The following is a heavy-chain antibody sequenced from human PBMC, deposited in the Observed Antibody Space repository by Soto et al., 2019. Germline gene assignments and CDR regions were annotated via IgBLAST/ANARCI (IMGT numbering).Heavy chain of an antibody. CDR2: IKQDGSEK. V-gene: IGHV3-7*01. D-gene: IGHD4-4*01. CDR3: AREDLQGPAFDI. J-gene: IGHJ3*02. Sequence: GVSMRLSCAASGFNFSSYWRSCVLQNPGKGLEWVANIKQDGSEKYYVDSVKGRFTISRDNAKNSLYLQMNSLRAEDTAVYHCAREDLQGPAFDIWGQGTMVTVSS. CDR1: GFNFSSYW.